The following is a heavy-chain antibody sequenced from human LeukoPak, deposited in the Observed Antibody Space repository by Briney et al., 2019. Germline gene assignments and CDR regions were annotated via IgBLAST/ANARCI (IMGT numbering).Heavy chain of an antibody. CDR1: GNSLSSSIYY. CDR2: IYYCGST. CDR3: ARHDSFGIGEVCDY. J-gene: IGHJ4*02. V-gene: IGHV4-39*01. Sequence: SETLSLTCSVSGNSLSSSIYYWGWIRQPPGKGLEWIGSIYYCGSTYYNPSLKSRLNISVDTSKKQFSLKLSSVPAADTALYCCARHDSFGIGEVCDYWGERILVTVSS. D-gene: IGHD5-18*01.